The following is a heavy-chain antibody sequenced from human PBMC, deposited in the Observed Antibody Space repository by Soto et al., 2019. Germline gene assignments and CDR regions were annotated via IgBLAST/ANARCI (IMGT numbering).Heavy chain of an antibody. CDR2: IYYSGTT. CDR1: GGSISSGGYY. D-gene: IGHD5-12*01. V-gene: IGHV4-31*03. CDR3: ARDESATDAFDI. Sequence: QVQLQESGPGLVKPSQTLSFTCTVSGGSISSGGYYWRWIRQNPGKGLEWIGYIYYSGTTNYNPSLKSRLTISVDTSKNQFSLKLNSMTAADTAVYYCARDESATDAFDIWGQGTMVTVSA. J-gene: IGHJ3*02.